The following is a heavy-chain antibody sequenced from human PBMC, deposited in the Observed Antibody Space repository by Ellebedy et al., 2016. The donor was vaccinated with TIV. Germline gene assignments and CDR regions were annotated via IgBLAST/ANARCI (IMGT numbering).Heavy chain of an antibody. CDR3: ARGGSSGWLWF. CDR2: IYHSGST. D-gene: IGHD6-19*01. J-gene: IGHJ4*02. CDR1: GGSISSGGYS. Sequence: SETLSLXCAVSGGSISSGGYSWSWIRQPPGKGLEWIGYIYHSGSTYYNPSLKSRVTISVDTSKNQFSLKLSSVTAADTAVYYCARGGSSGWLWFWGQGTLVTVSS. V-gene: IGHV4-30-2*01.